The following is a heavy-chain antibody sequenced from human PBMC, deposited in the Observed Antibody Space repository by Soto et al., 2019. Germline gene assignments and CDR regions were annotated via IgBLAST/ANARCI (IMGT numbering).Heavy chain of an antibody. CDR2: INHSGST. CDR3: ASPRRGSRDY. Sequence: SETLSLTCAVYGGSFSGYYWSWIRQPPGKGLEWIGEINHSGSTNYNPSLKSRVTISVDTSKNQFSLKLSSVTAADTAVYYCASPRRGSRDYWGQGTLVTVSS. V-gene: IGHV4-34*01. D-gene: IGHD3-10*01. CDR1: GGSFSGYY. J-gene: IGHJ4*02.